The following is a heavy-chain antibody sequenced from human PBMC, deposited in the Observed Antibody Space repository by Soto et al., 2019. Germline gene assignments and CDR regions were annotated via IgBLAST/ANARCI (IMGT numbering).Heavy chain of an antibody. V-gene: IGHV3-30-3*01. CDR3: ARDGEDYPHSYYYGMDV. J-gene: IGHJ6*02. D-gene: IGHD3-10*01. CDR1: GFTFSSYA. CDR2: ISYDGSNK. Sequence: QVQLVESGGGVVQPGRSLRLSCAASGFTFSSYAMHWVRQAPGKGLEWVAVISYDGSNKYYADSVKGRFTISRDNSKNTLYLQMNSLRAEDTAVYYCARDGEDYPHSYYYGMDVWGQGTTVTVSS.